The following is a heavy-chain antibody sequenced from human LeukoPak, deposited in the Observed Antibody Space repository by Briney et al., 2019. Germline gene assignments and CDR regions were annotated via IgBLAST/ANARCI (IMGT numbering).Heavy chain of an antibody. CDR1: GFTVSSNY. CDR2: IYSGGST. D-gene: IGHD6-13*01. Sequence: GGSLRLSCAASGFTVSSNYMSWVRQAPGKGLEWVSVIYSGGSTYYADSVKGRFTISRDNSKNTLYLQMNSLRAEDTAVYYYYIAAAGTVDYWGQGTLVTVSS. V-gene: IGHV3-66*02. CDR3: YIAAAGTVDY. J-gene: IGHJ4*02.